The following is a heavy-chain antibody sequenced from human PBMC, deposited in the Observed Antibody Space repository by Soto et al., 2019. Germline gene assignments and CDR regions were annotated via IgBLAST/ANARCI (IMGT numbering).Heavy chain of an antibody. D-gene: IGHD3-22*01. CDR3: AEEPGYYYDNSGYYSPLH. CDR2: IVGDTGNR. V-gene: IGHV1-58*01. CDR1: GITFRRSA. Sequence: SVKVSCKASGITFRRSAVQWARQARGQRLEWIGWIVGDTGNRNYAQKFQERVTITRDMSTSTAYMELRSLRSDDTAVYYCAEEPGYYYDNSGYYSPLHWG. J-gene: IGHJ1*01.